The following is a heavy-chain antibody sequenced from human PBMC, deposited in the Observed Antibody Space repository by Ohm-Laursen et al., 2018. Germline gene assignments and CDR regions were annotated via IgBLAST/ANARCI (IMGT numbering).Heavy chain of an antibody. V-gene: IGHV4-4*07. Sequence: SDTLSLTCTVSGGSISSYYWSWIRQPAGKGLEWIGRIYSSGRTNYNSSLKSRVTMSVDTSKNQFSLKLSSVTAADTAVYYCARGLGRAVAGNYSRGFNYWGQGTLVTVSS. CDR2: IYSSGRT. CDR3: ARGLGRAVAGNYSRGFNY. CDR1: GGSISSYY. D-gene: IGHD6-19*01. J-gene: IGHJ4*02.